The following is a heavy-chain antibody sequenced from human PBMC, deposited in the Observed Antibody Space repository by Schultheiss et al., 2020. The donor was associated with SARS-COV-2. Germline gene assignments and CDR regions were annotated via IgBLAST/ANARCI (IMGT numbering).Heavy chain of an antibody. D-gene: IGHD3-22*01. CDR2: IHHRGTT. CDR3: ARGDSSGTPST. CDR1: GGSFSGYY. J-gene: IGHJ4*02. V-gene: IGHV4-34*01. Sequence: SQTLSLTCAVYGGSFSGYYWGWIRLPPGKGLEWIGNIHHRGTTYYNPSLKSRVTISVDTSKNQFSLKLSSVTAAETAVYYCARGDSSGTPSTWGQGTLVTVSS.